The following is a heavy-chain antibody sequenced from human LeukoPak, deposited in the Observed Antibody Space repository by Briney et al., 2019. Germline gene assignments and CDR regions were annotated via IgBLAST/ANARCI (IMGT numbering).Heavy chain of an antibody. CDR1: GGSISSSNYY. D-gene: IGHD6-19*01. V-gene: IGHV4-39*07. Sequence: SETLSLTCSVSGGSISSSNYYWGWIRQPPGKGLEWIGEINHSGGTNYNPSLKSRVTISVDTSKNQCSLKLSSVTAADTAVYYCARYVAVAGTIKWFDPWGQGTLVTVSS. J-gene: IGHJ5*02. CDR3: ARYVAVAGTIKWFDP. CDR2: INHSGGT.